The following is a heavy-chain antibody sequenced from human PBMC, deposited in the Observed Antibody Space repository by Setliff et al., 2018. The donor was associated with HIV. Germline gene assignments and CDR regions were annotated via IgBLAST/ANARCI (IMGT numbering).Heavy chain of an antibody. Sequence: GASVKVSCKAFGYSFTSYGISWVRQAPGQGLEWMGWISTYNGNTNYAQKVQGRVTVTTDTSTNTAYMELRSLRSDDTAVYYCARDEQYQLLLDYWGQGTLVTSPQ. CDR2: ISTYNGNT. CDR1: GYSFTSYG. D-gene: IGHD2-2*01. J-gene: IGHJ4*02. CDR3: ARDEQYQLLLDY. V-gene: IGHV1-18*01.